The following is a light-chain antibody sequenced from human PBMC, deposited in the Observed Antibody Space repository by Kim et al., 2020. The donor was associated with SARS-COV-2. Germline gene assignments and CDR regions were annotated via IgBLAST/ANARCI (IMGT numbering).Light chain of an antibody. CDR2: DNN. CDR3: GAWDSSLDALV. J-gene: IGLJ2*01. Sequence: GQRVTFSCSDSGSNIGNNYVSWYQQLPGTAPKLLIYDNNERPSGIPDRFSGSKSGTSATLGITGLQTGDEADYYCGAWDSSLDALVFGGGTQLTVL. V-gene: IGLV1-51*01. CDR1: GSNIGNNY.